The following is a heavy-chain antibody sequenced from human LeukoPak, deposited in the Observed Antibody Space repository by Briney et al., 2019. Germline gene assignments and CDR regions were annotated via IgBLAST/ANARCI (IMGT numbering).Heavy chain of an antibody. J-gene: IGHJ4*02. CDR3: ARDYWRSIDH. CDR1: GLTFSNYW. V-gene: IGHV3-7*01. CDR2: VNEDGSAK. Sequence: PGGSLRVSCVVSGLTFSNYWMIWVRQDPGKGLESVAIVNEDGSAKYYLDSVKGRFTISRDNARNSLYLEMNSLRAEDTAVYYCARDYWRSIDHWGQGTLVTVSS. D-gene: IGHD1-1*01.